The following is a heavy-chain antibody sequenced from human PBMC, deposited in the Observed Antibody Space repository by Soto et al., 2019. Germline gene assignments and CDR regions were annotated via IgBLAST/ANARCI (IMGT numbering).Heavy chain of an antibody. J-gene: IGHJ6*02. CDR1: GYTFTSYD. D-gene: IGHD6-19*01. V-gene: IGHV1-8*01. Sequence: ASVKVSCKASGYTFTSYDINWVRQATGQGLEWMGWMNPNSGNTGYAQKFQGWVTMTRDTSISTAYMELSRLRSDDTAVYYCARGHSSGWGQYYYYYYGMDVWGQGTTVTVSS. CDR3: ARGHSSGWGQYYYYYYGMDV. CDR2: MNPNSGNT.